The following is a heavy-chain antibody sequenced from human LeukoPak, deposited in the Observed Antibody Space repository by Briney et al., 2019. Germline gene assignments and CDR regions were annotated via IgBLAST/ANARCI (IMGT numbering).Heavy chain of an antibody. V-gene: IGHV3-23*01. CDR1: GFTFSTYA. CDR3: VIGIAAAGTFPY. CDR2: ISSSGGST. D-gene: IGHD6-13*01. Sequence: GGSLRLSCAVSGFTFSTYAMSWVRQAPGKGLEWVSGISSSGGSTYYADSVKGRFTTSRDISKNTLYLQMNSLRAEGTAVYYCVIGIAAAGTFPYWGQGTLVTVSS. J-gene: IGHJ4*02.